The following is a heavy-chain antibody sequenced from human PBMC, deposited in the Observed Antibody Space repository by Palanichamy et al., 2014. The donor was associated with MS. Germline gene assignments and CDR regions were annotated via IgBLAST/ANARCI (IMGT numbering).Heavy chain of an antibody. D-gene: IGHD3-3*01. CDR2: ISSSSSYI. CDR3: ARDFPAFYDFWSNYYYMDV. V-gene: IGHV3-21*01. CDR1: GFTFSSYT. J-gene: IGHJ6*03. Sequence: EVQLVESGGGLVKPGGSLRLSCAASGFTFSSYTMNWVRQAPGKGLEWVSSISSSSSYIYYADSVKGRFTISRDNAKNSLYLQMNSLRAEDMAVYFCARDFPAFYDFWSNYYYMDVWGKGTTVTVSS.